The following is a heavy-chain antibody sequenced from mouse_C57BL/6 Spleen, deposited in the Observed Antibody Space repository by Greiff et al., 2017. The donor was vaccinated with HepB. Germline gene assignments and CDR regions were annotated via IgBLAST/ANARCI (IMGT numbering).Heavy chain of an antibody. CDR2: ISSGSSTI. J-gene: IGHJ4*01. CDR3: ASRGGSSSDYAMDY. Sequence: DVMLVESGGGLVKPGGSLKLSCAASGFTFSDYGMHWVRQAPEKGLEWVAYISSGSSTIYYADTVKGRFTISRDNAKNTLFLQMTSLRSEDTAMYYCASRGGSSSDYAMDYWGQGTSVTVSS. CDR1: GFTFSDYG. V-gene: IGHV5-17*01. D-gene: IGHD1-1*01.